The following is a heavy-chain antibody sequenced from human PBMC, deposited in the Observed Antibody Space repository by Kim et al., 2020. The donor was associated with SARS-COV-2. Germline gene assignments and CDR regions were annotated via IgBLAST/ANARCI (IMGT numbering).Heavy chain of an antibody. CDR3: ARDSPFFLSPDCSSTSCSYYYYGMDV. CDR2: IYHSGST. D-gene: IGHD2-2*01. J-gene: IGHJ6*02. V-gene: IGHV4-4*02. CDR1: GGSISSSNW. Sequence: SETLSLTCAVSGGSISSSNWWSWVRQPPGKGLEWIGEIYHSGSTNYNPSLKSRVTISVDKSKNQFSLKLSSVTAADTAVYYCARDSPFFLSPDCSSTSCSYYYYGMDVWGQGTTVTVSS.